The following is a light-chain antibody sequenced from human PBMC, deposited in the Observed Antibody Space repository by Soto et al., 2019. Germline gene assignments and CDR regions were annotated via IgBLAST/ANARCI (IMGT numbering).Light chain of an antibody. V-gene: IGLV2-23*02. J-gene: IGLJ2*01. CDR1: SSNVGSYDL. Sequence: QSALTQPASVSGSPGQSITISCTGTSSNVGSYDLVSWYQQHPGKAPKLLIYEVTKRPSGVSNRVSGSKSGNTASLTISGLQAEDEADYACCSYAASNTLIFGGGTKLTVL. CDR3: CSYAASNTLI. CDR2: EVT.